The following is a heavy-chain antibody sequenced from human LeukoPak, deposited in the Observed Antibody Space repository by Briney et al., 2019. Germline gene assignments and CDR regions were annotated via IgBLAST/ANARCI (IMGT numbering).Heavy chain of an antibody. Sequence: SETLSLTCTVSGGSISSGGYYWSWIRQHPGKGLEWIGYIYYSGSTYYNPSLKSRVTISVDTSKNQFSLELSSVTAADTAVYYCARGRLARGATDAFDIWGQGTMVTVSS. CDR3: ARGRLARGATDAFDI. CDR1: GGSISSGGYY. CDR2: IYYSGST. V-gene: IGHV4-31*03. J-gene: IGHJ3*02. D-gene: IGHD1-26*01.